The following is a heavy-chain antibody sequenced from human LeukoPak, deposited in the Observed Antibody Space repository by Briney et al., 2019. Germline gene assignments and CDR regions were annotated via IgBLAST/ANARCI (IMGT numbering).Heavy chain of an antibody. V-gene: IGHV3-7*01. D-gene: IGHD3-10*01. J-gene: IGHJ6*03. CDR3: AREGGGSGTYFGFYDYYYMDV. Sequence: GGSLRLSCAASGFTFSSYWMSWVRQAPGKGLEWVANIKQDGSEKYYVDSVKGRFTTSRDNAKNSLYLQMNSLRAEDTAVFYCAREGGGSGTYFGFYDYYYMDVWGKGTTVTISS. CDR2: IKQDGSEK. CDR1: GFTFSSYW.